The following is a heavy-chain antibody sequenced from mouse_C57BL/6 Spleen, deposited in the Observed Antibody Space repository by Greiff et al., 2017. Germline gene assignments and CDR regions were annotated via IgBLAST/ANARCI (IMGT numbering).Heavy chain of an antibody. Sequence: QVQLQQPGAELVRPGSSVKLSCKASGYTFTSYWMHWVKQRPIQGLEWIGNIDPSDSETHYNQKFKDKATLTVDKSSSTAYMQLSSLTSEDSAVYYCARWDYSNSYFDYWGQGTTLTVSS. CDR1: GYTFTSYW. V-gene: IGHV1-52*01. CDR3: ARWDYSNSYFDY. J-gene: IGHJ2*01. CDR2: IDPSDSET. D-gene: IGHD2-5*01.